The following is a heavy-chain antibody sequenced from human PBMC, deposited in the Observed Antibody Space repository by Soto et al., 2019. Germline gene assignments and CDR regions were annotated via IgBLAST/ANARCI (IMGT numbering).Heavy chain of an antibody. CDR2: VSSSGSTK. CDR3: VREVYNWNSLDAFIS. D-gene: IGHD1-7*01. V-gene: IGHV3-11*01. J-gene: IGHJ3*02. Sequence: QVQLVESGGGLVKPGGSLRLSCAASGFTFTDYFMTWIRQAPGKGLEWVSYVSSSGSTKHYADSVKGRFTMSRDNAKNSVSLQMNSLRADDTAMYYCVREVYNWNSLDAFISEAKGQWSPSRQ. CDR1: GFTFTDYF.